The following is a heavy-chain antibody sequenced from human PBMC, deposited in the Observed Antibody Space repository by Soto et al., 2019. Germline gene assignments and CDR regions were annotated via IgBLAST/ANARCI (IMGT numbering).Heavy chain of an antibody. CDR3: AREVIPSIAAPDYYYYYGMDV. CDR2: ISYDGSNK. Sequence: QVQLVESGGGVVQPGRSLRLSCAASGFTFSSYAMHWVRQAPGKGLEWVAVISYDGSNKYYADSVKGRFTISRDNSKNTLYLQMNSLRAEDTAAYYCAREVIPSIAAPDYYYYYGMDVWGQGTTVTVSS. CDR1: GFTFSSYA. D-gene: IGHD6-6*01. V-gene: IGHV3-30-3*01. J-gene: IGHJ6*02.